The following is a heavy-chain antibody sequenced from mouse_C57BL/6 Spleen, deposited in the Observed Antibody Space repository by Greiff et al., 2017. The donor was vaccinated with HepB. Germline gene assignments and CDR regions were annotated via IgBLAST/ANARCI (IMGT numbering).Heavy chain of an antibody. CDR2: IDPSDSYT. Sequence: VQLQQSGAELVKPGASVKLSCKASGYTFTSYWMQWVKQRPGQGLEWIGEIDPSDSYTNYNQKFKGKATLTVDTSSSTAYMQLSSLTSEDSAVYYCARRGNYSYYYAMDYWGQGTSVTVSS. D-gene: IGHD2-1*01. CDR1: GYTFTSYW. V-gene: IGHV1-50*01. CDR3: ARRGNYSYYYAMDY. J-gene: IGHJ4*01.